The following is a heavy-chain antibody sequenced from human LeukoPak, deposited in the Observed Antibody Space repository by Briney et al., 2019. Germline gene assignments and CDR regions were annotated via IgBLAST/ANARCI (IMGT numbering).Heavy chain of an antibody. D-gene: IGHD3-3*01. CDR2: ISSSSSYI. CDR1: GLTVTNAW. V-gene: IGHV3-21*01. J-gene: IGHJ4*02. CDR3: ARDSAIFGVVITDY. Sequence: GGSLRLSCAASGLTVTNAWMNWVRQAPGKGLEWVSSISSSSSYIYYADSVKGRFTISRDNAKNSLYLQMNSLRAEDTAVYYCARDSAIFGVVITDYWGQGTLVTVSS.